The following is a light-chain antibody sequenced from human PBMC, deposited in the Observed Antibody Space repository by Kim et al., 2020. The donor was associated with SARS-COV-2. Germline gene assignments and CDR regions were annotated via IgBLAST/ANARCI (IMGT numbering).Light chain of an antibody. Sequence: DIQMTQSPSSVSASVGDRVTITCRASQGISTWLAWYQQTPGKAPKLLIYAASSLQSGVPSRFSGSGSGTEFTLTINNLQPEDSATYYCQQAHNFPPAFGQGTKLEI. CDR3: QQAHNFPPA. CDR1: QGISTW. V-gene: IGKV1-12*01. J-gene: IGKJ1*01. CDR2: AAS.